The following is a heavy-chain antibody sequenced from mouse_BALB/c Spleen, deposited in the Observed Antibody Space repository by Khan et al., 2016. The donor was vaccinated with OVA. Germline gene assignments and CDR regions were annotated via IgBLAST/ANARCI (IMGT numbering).Heavy chain of an antibody. CDR1: GYTFTDYY. CDR3: ARGDDGLYYFDY. D-gene: IGHD1-2*01. CDR2: IYPGSGTP. V-gene: IGHV1-77*01. J-gene: IGHJ2*01. Sequence: QVQLQQSGAELARPGASVKLSCKASGYTFTDYYINWVKQRTGQGIEWIGDIYPGSGTPYYNEKFKGKATLTADKSSNKAYMQLSSLESEDSAVYFCARGDDGLYYFDYWGQGTTLTVSS.